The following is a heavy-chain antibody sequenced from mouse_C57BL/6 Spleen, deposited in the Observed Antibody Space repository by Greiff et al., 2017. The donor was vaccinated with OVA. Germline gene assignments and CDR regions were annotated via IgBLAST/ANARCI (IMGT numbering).Heavy chain of an antibody. V-gene: IGHV2-2*01. CDR2: IWSGGST. D-gene: IGHD4-1*01. CDR3: ARMGFYFGC. Sequence: QVMLVESGPGLVQPSQSLSITCTVSGFSLTSYGVHWVRQSPGKGLEWLGVIWSGGSTDYNAAFISRLSISKDNSKSQVFFNVNSLQAGDTAIYYCARMGFYFGCWGQGTTLTVSS. CDR1: GFSLTSYG. J-gene: IGHJ2*01.